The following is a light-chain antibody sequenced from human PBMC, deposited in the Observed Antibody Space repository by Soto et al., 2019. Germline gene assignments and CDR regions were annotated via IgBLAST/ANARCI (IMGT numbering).Light chain of an antibody. CDR1: SSNIGAHYD. V-gene: IGLV1-40*01. Sequence: QAVVTQPPSVSGAPGQRVTISCTGSSSNIGAHYDVHWYQQLPGTAPKLLIYGNSNRPSGVPDRFSGSKSGTSASLAITRLQAEDEADYYCQSYDISLHNYVFGTGTKVTVL. CDR2: GNS. J-gene: IGLJ1*01. CDR3: QSYDISLHNYV.